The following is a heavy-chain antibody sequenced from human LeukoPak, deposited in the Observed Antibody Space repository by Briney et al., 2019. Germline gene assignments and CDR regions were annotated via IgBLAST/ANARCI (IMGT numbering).Heavy chain of an antibody. J-gene: IGHJ4*02. CDR3: AGGLYYSFFDY. D-gene: IGHD3-22*01. CDR1: GFTVNSNY. CDR2: IYSGGST. Sequence: GGSLRLSCAASGFTVNSNYMSWVRQAPGKGLEWVSIIYSGGSTYYADSVKGRFTISRDKSKNTVYLQMNSLRAEDTAVYYCAGGLYYSFFDYWGQGTLVTVSS. V-gene: IGHV3-66*01.